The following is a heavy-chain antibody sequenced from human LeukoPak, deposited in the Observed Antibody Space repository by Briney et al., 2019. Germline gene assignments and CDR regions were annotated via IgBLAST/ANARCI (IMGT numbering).Heavy chain of an antibody. D-gene: IGHD1-26*01. CDR3: ARSPSGSYSQLDY. J-gene: IGHJ4*02. Sequence: KPSETLSLTCTVSGDSISSGGHYWSWIRQHPGKGLEWIGYIYYTGSTYYNPSLKSRVTISVDKSKILFSLKLSSVTAADTAVYYCARSPSGSYSQLDYWDQGTLVTVSS. CDR2: IYYTGST. V-gene: IGHV4-31*03. CDR1: GDSISSGGHY.